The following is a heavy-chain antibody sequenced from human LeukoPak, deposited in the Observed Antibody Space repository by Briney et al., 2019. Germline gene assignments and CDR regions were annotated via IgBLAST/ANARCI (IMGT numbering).Heavy chain of an antibody. CDR2: IYYSGGT. D-gene: IGHD5-12*01. CDR3: ASSSGYDSIVLDY. V-gene: IGHV4-59*08. Sequence: SETLSLTCTVSGGSISSYYWSWIRQPPGKGLEWIGYIYYSGGTNYNPSLKSRVTISVDTSKNQFSLKLSSVTAADTAVYYCASSSGYDSIVLDYWGQGTLVTVSS. J-gene: IGHJ4*02. CDR1: GGSISSYY.